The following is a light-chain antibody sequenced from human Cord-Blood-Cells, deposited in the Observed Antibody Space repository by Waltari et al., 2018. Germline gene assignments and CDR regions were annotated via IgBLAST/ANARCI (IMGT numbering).Light chain of an antibody. CDR3: CSYAGSYTL. V-gene: IGLV2-11*01. J-gene: IGLJ2*01. CDR2: DVS. CDR1: SSDVGGYNY. Sequence: QSALTQPRSVSGSPGQSVTISCTGHSSDVGGYNYVSWYQQHPGKAPKLMIYDVSNRPSGVPDRFSGSKSGNTASLTISGLQAEDEADYYCCSYAGSYTLFGGGTKLTVL.